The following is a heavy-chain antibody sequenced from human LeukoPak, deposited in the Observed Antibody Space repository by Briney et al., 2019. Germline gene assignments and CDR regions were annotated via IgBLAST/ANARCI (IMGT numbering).Heavy chain of an antibody. CDR2: IYTSGST. CDR3: ARDGEWELLPHFDY. J-gene: IGHJ4*02. V-gene: IGHV4-61*02. CDR1: GGSISSGSYY. Sequence: PPQTLSLTCTVSGGSISSGSYYWSWIRQPAGKGLEWIGRIYTSGSTNYNPSLKSRVTISVDTSKNQFSLKLSPVTAADTAVYYCARDGEWELLPHFDYWGQGTLVTVSS. D-gene: IGHD1-26*01.